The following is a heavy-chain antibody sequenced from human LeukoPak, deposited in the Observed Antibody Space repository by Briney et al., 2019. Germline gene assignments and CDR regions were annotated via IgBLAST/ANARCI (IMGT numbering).Heavy chain of an antibody. CDR1: GGTFSSYA. V-gene: IGHV1-69*04. D-gene: IGHD1-1*01. CDR2: IIPILGIA. J-gene: IGHJ4*02. Sequence: ASVKVSCKASGGTFSSYAISWVRQAPGQGLEWMGRIIPILGIANYAQKFQGRVTITADKSTSTAYMELSSLRSEDTAVYYCAGSTTGTTVVPPEFDYWGQGTLVTVSS. CDR3: AGSTTGTTVVPPEFDY.